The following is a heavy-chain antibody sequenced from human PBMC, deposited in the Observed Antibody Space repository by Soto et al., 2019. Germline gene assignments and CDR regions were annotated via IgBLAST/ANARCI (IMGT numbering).Heavy chain of an antibody. D-gene: IGHD3-22*01. J-gene: IGHJ5*02. CDR3: ARRDRSGYSYWLDT. CDR1: GVSISDGYY. CDR2: ISDSGST. Sequence: SETLCLTCTVSGVSISDGYYWSWIRQHPGKGLEWIGSISDSGSTSYNPSLKSRLTISVDTSKNQFSLNLSSVTAADTAVYYCARRDRSGYSYWLDTWGQGTLVNVSS. V-gene: IGHV4-31*03.